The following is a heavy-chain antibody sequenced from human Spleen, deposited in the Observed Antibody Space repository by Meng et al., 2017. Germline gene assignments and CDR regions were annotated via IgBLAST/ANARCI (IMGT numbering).Heavy chain of an antibody. V-gene: IGHV3-21*01. CDR3: ARGIAVAGYYFDY. D-gene: IGHD6-19*01. Sequence: EVQLVESGGGLVTPGGSLRLSCAASGFTFSNYSMNWVRQAPGKGLEWVSSISSDSRYIYYADSVKGRFTISRDNARNSLYLQMNSLRAEDTAVYYCARGIAVAGYYFDYWGQGTLVTVSS. CDR2: ISSDSRYI. CDR1: GFTFSNYS. J-gene: IGHJ4*02.